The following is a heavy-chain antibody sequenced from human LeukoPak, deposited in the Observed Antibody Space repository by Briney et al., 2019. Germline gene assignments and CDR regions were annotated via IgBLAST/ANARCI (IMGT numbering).Heavy chain of an antibody. CDR1: GFDFSTYS. J-gene: IGHJ4*02. V-gene: IGHV3-48*04. CDR2: IRSSSSNI. D-gene: IGHD6-19*01. Sequence: GGSLRLSCAASGFDFSTYSIDWVRQAPGKGLEWVSYIRSSSSNIYHADSVKGRFTISRDNAKNSLHLQMNSLRAGDTAVYYCARVGRSGWTVDYWGQGTLVTVSS. CDR3: ARVGRSGWTVDY.